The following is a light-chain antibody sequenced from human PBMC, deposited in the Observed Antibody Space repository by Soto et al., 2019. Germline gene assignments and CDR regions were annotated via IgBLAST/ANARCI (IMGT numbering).Light chain of an antibody. CDR2: DAS. V-gene: IGKV3-11*01. J-gene: IGKJ5*01. CDR1: QSVSTY. Sequence: EVVLTQSPATLSLSPGERATLSCRASQSVSTYLAWYQQKPGQAPRLLIYDASNRATGIPARFSGSGSATDFTLTISSLEPEGFAVYYCQQRSSWITFGQGTRLEIK. CDR3: QQRSSWIT.